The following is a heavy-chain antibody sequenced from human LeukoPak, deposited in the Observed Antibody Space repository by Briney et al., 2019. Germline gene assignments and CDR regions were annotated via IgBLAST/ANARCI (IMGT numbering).Heavy chain of an antibody. CDR3: VRSVTRLQTVFDY. J-gene: IGHJ4*02. Sequence: SETLTLTCTVSGGSISSGSYYWGWVRQPPGKGLEWIGSIYYRGITYYSPSLKSRVTVSADMYKNQFPLKLTSVAAADAAVYYCVRSVTRLQTVFDYWSQGDLVTVSS. V-gene: IGHV4-39*06. D-gene: IGHD2-8*01. CDR2: IYYRGIT. CDR1: GGSISSGSYY.